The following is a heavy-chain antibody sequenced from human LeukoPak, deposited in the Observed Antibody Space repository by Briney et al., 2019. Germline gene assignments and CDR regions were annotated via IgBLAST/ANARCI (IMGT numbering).Heavy chain of an antibody. CDR1: GYTFTNYP. V-gene: IGHV1-3*03. D-gene: IGHD2-2*01. CDR3: AGDITVAPHAYYLGN. Sequence: GASVKVSCKASGYTFTNYPMHWVRQAPGQRLEWMGWINAGNGNTRYSQEFQGRVTITRDTSTRTAYMELSSLGSEDTAVDYCAGDITVAPHAYYLGNWGQETLVTVSS. J-gene: IGHJ4*02. CDR2: INAGNGNT.